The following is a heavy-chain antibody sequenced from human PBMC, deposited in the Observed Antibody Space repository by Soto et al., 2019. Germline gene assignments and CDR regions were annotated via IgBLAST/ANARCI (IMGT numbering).Heavy chain of an antibody. Sequence: SETLSLTCTVSGGSISSYYWSWIRQPPGKGLEWIGYIYYSGSTNYNPSLKSRVTISVDTSKNQFSLKLSSVTAADTAVYYCASYHSSGWYSHYCCMDVWGHGTTVTVSS. V-gene: IGHV4-59*01. CDR3: ASYHSSGWYSHYCCMDV. CDR1: GGSISSYY. J-gene: IGHJ6*02. D-gene: IGHD6-19*01. CDR2: IYYSGST.